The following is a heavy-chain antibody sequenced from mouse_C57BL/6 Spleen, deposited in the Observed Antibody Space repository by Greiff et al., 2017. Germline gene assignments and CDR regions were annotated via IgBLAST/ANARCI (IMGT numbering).Heavy chain of an antibody. CDR2: ISSGGSYT. V-gene: IGHV5-6*01. Sequence: EVKLVESGGDLVKPGGSLKLSCAASGFTFSSYGMSWVRQTPDKRLEWVATISSGGSYTYYPDSVKGRFTISRDNAKNTLYLQMSSLKSEDTAMYYCIYGYDFDYWGQGTTLTVSS. D-gene: IGHD2-2*01. CDR3: IYGYDFDY. CDR1: GFTFSSYG. J-gene: IGHJ2*01.